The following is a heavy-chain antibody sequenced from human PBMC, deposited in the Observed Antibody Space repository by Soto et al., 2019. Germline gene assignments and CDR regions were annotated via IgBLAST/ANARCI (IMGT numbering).Heavy chain of an antibody. V-gene: IGHV3-30-3*01. Sequence: GGSLRLSCAASGFTFSSYAMHWVRQAPGKGLEWVAVISYDGSNKYYADSVKGRFTISRDNSKNTLYLQMNSLRAEDTAVYYCARDRNTDYDFWSGYYPDYWGQGTLVTVSS. CDR1: GFTFSSYA. J-gene: IGHJ4*02. D-gene: IGHD3-3*01. CDR3: ARDRNTDYDFWSGYYPDY. CDR2: ISYDGSNK.